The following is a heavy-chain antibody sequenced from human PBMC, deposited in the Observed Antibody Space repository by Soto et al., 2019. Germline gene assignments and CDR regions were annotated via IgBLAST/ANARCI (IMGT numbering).Heavy chain of an antibody. J-gene: IGHJ4*02. CDR3: AKMEGMDPWAYSFDY. D-gene: IGHD2-15*01. CDR1: GFTFSDFA. Sequence: EVQVLESGGGLVQPGGSLRLSCAATGFTFSDFAMSWVRQAPGKGLEWVSRIYGGGNGPHYADSVKGRVTISRDNSKNTLYLQMNSPRAEDTALYYCAKMEGMDPWAYSFDYWGQGTLVTVSS. CDR2: IYGGGNGP. V-gene: IGHV3-23*01.